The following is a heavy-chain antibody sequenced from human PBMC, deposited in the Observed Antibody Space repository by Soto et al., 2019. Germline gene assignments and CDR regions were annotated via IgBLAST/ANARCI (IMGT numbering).Heavy chain of an antibody. Sequence: ASVKVSCKASGYTFTSYAISWVRQAPGQGLEWMGWISAYNGNTNYAQKLQGRVTMTTDTSTSTAYMELRSLRPDDTAVYYCARDRVVPAASYYYYGMDVWGQGTTVTVSS. CDR1: GYTFTSYA. D-gene: IGHD2-2*01. J-gene: IGHJ6*02. CDR2: ISAYNGNT. CDR3: ARDRVVPAASYYYYGMDV. V-gene: IGHV1-18*01.